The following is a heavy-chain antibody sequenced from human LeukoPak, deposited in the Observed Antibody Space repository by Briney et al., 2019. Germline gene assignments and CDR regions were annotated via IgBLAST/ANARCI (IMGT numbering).Heavy chain of an antibody. J-gene: IGHJ4*02. CDR3: ARGEYYYDGGY. D-gene: IGHD3-22*01. Sequence: PGGSLRLSCAASGFTFSSYAMSWVRLAPGKGLEWVSVISGSGDITYYADSVKGRFTISRDNSKNTLYLQMNSLRAEDTAVYYCARGEYYYDGGYWGQGTLVTVSS. V-gene: IGHV3-23*01. CDR1: GFTFSSYA. CDR2: ISGSGDIT.